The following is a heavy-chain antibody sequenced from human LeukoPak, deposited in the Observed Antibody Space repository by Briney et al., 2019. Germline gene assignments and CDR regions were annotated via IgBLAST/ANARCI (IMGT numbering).Heavy chain of an antibody. CDR1: GGSITSDYYC. Sequence: SETLSLTCAVSGGSITSDYYCWSWIRQPPGKGLEWIGYINHSGNTYYNPSLKSRLIISVDTSKNQFSLKLTSVTAADTAVYYCAREYCSSTSCYFDYWGQGTLVTVSS. CDR3: AREYCSSTSCYFDY. J-gene: IGHJ4*02. V-gene: IGHV4-30-4*01. D-gene: IGHD2-2*01. CDR2: INHSGNT.